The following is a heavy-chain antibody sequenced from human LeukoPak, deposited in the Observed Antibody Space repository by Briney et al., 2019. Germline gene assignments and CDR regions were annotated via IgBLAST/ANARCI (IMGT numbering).Heavy chain of an antibody. CDR3: AREYQGIAVAGGVGFDY. CDR1: GFTFSSYA. CDR2: ISYDGSNK. Sequence: PGGSLRLSCAASGFTFSSYAMHWVRQAPGKGLEWVAVISYDGSNKYYADSVKGRFTIPRDNSKNTLYLQMNSLRAEDTAVYYCAREYQGIAVAGGVGFDYWGQGTTVTISS. D-gene: IGHD6-19*01. V-gene: IGHV3-30*04. J-gene: IGHJ4*02.